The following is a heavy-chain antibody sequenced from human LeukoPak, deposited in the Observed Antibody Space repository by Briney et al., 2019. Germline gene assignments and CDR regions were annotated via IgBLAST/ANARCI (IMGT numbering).Heavy chain of an antibody. Sequence: SVKVSCKASGGTFSSYAISWVRQAPGQGLEWMGGTIPIFGTANYAQKFQGRVTITADESTSTAYMELSSLRSEDTAVYYCARGEDYDFWGGFRGAFDIWGQGTMVTVSS. CDR1: GGTFSSYA. D-gene: IGHD3-3*01. J-gene: IGHJ3*02. CDR2: TIPIFGTA. CDR3: ARGEDYDFWGGFRGAFDI. V-gene: IGHV1-69*19.